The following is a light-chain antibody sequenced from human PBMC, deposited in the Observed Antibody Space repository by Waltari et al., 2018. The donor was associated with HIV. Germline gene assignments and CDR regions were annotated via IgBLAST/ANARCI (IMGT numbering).Light chain of an antibody. J-gene: IGKJ4*01. CDR3: QQGNSFPRT. Sequence: IQMSQYPSSVSASVGARVTITCRASQGIGSWLAWYQQKPGKAPKLLISATSSLQNGVPSRFIVSGSVTDFTLTISGLQPEDFATYYCQQGNSFPRTFGGGTKLEVK. CDR2: ATS. V-gene: IGKV1-12*01. CDR1: QGIGSW.